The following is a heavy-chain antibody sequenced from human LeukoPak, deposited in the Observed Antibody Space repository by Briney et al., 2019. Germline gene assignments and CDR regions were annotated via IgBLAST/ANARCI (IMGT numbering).Heavy chain of an antibody. V-gene: IGHV3-15*01. Sequence: GGPLRLSCAASGLTLSDAWMNWVRQPPAKGVEWVGRIKSKTDGGTTDYAAPVRGRVTISRDDSKSTLYLQMNSLKTEDAAVYYCTSGRHLWGQGTLVTVSS. CDR3: TSGRHL. CDR2: IKSKTDGGTT. J-gene: IGHJ5*02. CDR1: GLTLSDAW.